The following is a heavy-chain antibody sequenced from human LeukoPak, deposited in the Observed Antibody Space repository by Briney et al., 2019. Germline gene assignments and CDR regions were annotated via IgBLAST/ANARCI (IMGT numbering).Heavy chain of an antibody. CDR2: IYYSGST. CDR3: ARGVTGGWYGDFQH. D-gene: IGHD6-19*01. Sequence: SETLSLTCTVSGGSINTYFWSWIRQPPGKGLEWIGYIYYSGSTNYDPSLKSRVTISVDTSKNQFSLKLSSVTAADTAVYYCARGVTGGWYGDFQHWGQGTLVTVSS. V-gene: IGHV4-59*01. CDR1: GGSINTYF. J-gene: IGHJ1*01.